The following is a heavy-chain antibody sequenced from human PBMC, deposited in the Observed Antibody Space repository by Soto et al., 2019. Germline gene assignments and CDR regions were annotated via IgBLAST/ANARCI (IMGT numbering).Heavy chain of an antibody. CDR3: VGHGVAAAGKHYDYGIEV. D-gene: IGHD6-13*01. J-gene: IGHJ6*02. V-gene: IGHV5-51*01. CDR1: GSSFTKYW. Sequence: PGESLKISCNGSGSSFTKYWSGWVRQMPGKGLEWMGIIYPGDSDTRYSPSFHGRVTMSAAKSINTAYLQWRSLKASDTAMYYCVGHGVAAAGKHYDYGIEVWGQGTTVTVSS. CDR2: IYPGDSDT.